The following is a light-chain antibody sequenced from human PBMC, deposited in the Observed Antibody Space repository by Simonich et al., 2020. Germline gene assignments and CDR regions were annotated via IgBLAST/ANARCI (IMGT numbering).Light chain of an antibody. J-gene: IGKJ5*01. CDR1: QSVSIN. V-gene: IGKV3-15*01. CDR3: QQRSNWPP. Sequence: EIVMTQSPATLSVSPGERATLSCRASQSVSINLAWYQQKPGKAPRLLIYGASTRATGIPARFSGSGSGTDFTLTISSLEPEDFAVYYCQQRSNWPPFGQGTRLEIK. CDR2: GAS.